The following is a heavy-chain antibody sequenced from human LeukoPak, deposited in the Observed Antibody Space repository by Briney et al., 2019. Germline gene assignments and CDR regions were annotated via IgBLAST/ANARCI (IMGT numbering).Heavy chain of an antibody. CDR1: GFTFSSYS. Sequence: AGGSLRLSCAASGFTFSSYSMNWVRQAPGEGLEWVSYISSSSSTIYYADSVKGRFTISRDNAKNSLYLQMNSLRAEDTAVYYCARDSVRFLEWLLPFDYWGQGTLVTVSS. J-gene: IGHJ4*02. V-gene: IGHV3-48*01. CDR2: ISSSSSTI. D-gene: IGHD3-3*01. CDR3: ARDSVRFLEWLLPFDY.